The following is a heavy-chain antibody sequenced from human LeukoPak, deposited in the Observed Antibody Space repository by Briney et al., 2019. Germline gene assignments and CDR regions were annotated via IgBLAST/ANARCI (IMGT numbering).Heavy chain of an antibody. V-gene: IGHV4-4*07. CDR2: IYTSGST. CDR1: GDSISGYY. D-gene: IGHD3-9*01. J-gene: IGHJ4*02. Sequence: SETLSLTCTVSGDSISGYYWNWIRQPAGKGLEWIGRIYTSGSTNYNPSLKSRVTMSVDTSKNQFSLKLRSVTAADTAVYYCARGHQRYFDWLAYFDYWGQGTLVTVSS. CDR3: ARGHQRYFDWLAYFDY.